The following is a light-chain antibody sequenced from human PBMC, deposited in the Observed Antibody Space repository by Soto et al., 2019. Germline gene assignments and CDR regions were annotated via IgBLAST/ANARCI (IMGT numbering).Light chain of an antibody. J-gene: IGKJ1*01. Sequence: EIVLTQSPGTLSLYPGERATLSCRASQSVSNNYLAWYQRKPGQAPRLLIYGASSRATGIPGRFSGSGSGTDFTLTITRLEPEDFAVYYCQQYGSSPPTFGQGTKVEIK. CDR3: QQYGSSPPT. CDR1: QSVSNNY. CDR2: GAS. V-gene: IGKV3-20*01.